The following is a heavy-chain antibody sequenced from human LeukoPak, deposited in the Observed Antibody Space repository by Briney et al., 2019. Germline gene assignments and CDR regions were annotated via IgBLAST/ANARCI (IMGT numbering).Heavy chain of an antibody. V-gene: IGHV1-46*01. J-gene: IGHJ3*02. D-gene: IGHD3-16*02. Sequence: ASVKVSCKASGYTFTNYHMNWVRQAPGQGLEWMGIINPSGGSTTNAQKFQGRVIMTRDMSTSTVYMELSRLRSDDTAVYYCARAKIPIMITFGGVIVADAFDIWGQGTMVTVSS. CDR1: GYTFTNYH. CDR2: INPSGGST. CDR3: ARAKIPIMITFGGVIVADAFDI.